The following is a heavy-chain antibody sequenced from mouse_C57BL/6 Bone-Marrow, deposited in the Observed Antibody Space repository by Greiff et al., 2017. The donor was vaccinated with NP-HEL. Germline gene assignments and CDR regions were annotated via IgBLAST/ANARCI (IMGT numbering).Heavy chain of an antibody. J-gene: IGHJ3*01. CDR1: GYTFTSYW. CDR2: IDPSDSYT. CDR3: GRVSTMVKWLAY. Sequence: QVQLQQPGAELVRPGTSVKLSCKASGYTFTSYWMHWVKQRPGQGLEWIGVIDPSDSYTNYNQKFKGKATLTVDTSSSTAYMQLSSLTSEDSAVYCCGRVSTMVKWLAYWGQGTLVTVSA. D-gene: IGHD2-2*01. V-gene: IGHV1-59*01.